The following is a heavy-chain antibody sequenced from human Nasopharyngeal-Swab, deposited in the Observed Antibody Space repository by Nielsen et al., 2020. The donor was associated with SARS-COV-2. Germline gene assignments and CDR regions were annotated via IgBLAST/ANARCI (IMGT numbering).Heavy chain of an antibody. CDR1: GFTFSSYA. V-gene: IGHV3-23*01. CDR2: ISGSGGST. D-gene: IGHD2-15*01. CDR3: AKDGACSGGSCYSVPYYFDY. Sequence: GESLKISCAASGFTFSSYAISWVRQAPGKGLEWVSAISGSGGSTYYADSVKGRFTIYRDNSKNTLYLQMNSLRAEDTAVYYCAKDGACSGGSCYSVPYYFDYWGQGTLVTVSS. J-gene: IGHJ4*02.